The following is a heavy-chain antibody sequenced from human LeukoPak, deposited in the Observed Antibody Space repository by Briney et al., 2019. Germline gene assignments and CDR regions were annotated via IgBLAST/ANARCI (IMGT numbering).Heavy chain of an antibody. Sequence: SVKVSCKASGGTFSSYAISWVRQAPGQGLEWMGRIIPILGIANYAQKFQGRVTITADKSTSTAYMELSSLRSEDTAVYYCARDRGTAGYYFDYWGQGTLVTVSS. CDR3: ARDRGTAGYYFDY. J-gene: IGHJ4*02. CDR1: GGTFSSYA. D-gene: IGHD6-13*01. V-gene: IGHV1-69*04. CDR2: IIPILGIA.